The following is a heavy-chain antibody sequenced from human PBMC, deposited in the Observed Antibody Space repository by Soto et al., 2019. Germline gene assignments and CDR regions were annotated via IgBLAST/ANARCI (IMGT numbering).Heavy chain of an antibody. CDR3: ATWHLQEHAYDV. CDR2: FYDLDGT. J-gene: IGHJ3*01. CDR1: GLTVSGKKY. D-gene: IGHD4-4*01. V-gene: IGHV3-53*01. Sequence: DVQLVESGGGLIQPGGSLRLSCAVSGLTVSGKKYVAWVRQAPGKGLEWVSGFYDLDGTYYADSLKGRFTTSGDSSRTIVYLQMNELRPEDTAVYYCATWHLQEHAYDVWGQGTTVTVSS.